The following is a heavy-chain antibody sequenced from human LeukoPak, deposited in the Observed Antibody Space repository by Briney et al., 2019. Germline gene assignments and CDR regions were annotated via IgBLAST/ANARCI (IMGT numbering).Heavy chain of an antibody. J-gene: IGHJ4*02. Sequence: ASVKVSCKASGYTFTSYGISWVRQAPGQGLEWMGWISAYSGNTNYAQKIQGRVTVTTDTSTSTAYMELRSLRSDDTAVYYCARKAGGWYYFDYWGQGTLVTVSS. D-gene: IGHD6-19*01. CDR3: ARKAGGWYYFDY. CDR1: GYTFTSYG. CDR2: ISAYSGNT. V-gene: IGHV1-18*01.